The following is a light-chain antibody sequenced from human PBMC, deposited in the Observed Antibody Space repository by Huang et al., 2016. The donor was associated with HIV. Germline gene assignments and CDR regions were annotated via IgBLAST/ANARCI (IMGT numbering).Light chain of an antibody. CDR1: QSVGSY. J-gene: IGKJ4*01. Sequence: EIVLTQSPATLSLSPGERATLPCRASQSVGSYLPWYQQRPGQAPRLLISDASNRATDIPPRFSGSGSGTDFALTISSLEPEDFAVYYCQQHSTLPLTFGGGTKLEIK. CDR3: QQHSTLPLT. CDR2: DAS. V-gene: IGKV3-11*01.